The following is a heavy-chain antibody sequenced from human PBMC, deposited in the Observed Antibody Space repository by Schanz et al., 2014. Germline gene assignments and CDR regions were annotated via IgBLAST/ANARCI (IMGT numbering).Heavy chain of an antibody. CDR2: ILYDGSKT. J-gene: IGHJ4*02. CDR3: AKSYDTSGYSGFDY. Sequence: QVQLVESGGGVVQPGGSLRLSCAASGFTFSSYGMHWVRQAPGKGLEWVAVILYDGSKTYYADSVKGRFTISRDNSKNTLYLQMNSLRTEDTAVYFCAKSYDTSGYSGFDYWGQGTLVTVSS. V-gene: IGHV3-30*18. D-gene: IGHD3-22*01. CDR1: GFTFSSYG.